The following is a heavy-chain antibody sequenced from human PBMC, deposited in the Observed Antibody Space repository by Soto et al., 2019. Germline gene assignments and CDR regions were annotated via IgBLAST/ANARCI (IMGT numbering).Heavy chain of an antibody. D-gene: IGHD1-26*01. V-gene: IGHV3-23*01. Sequence: EVQLLQSGGGLVQPGGSLRLSCAASGFTFSTYAMAWVRQPPGKGLEWVSTVSGGGDHTYYADSVKGRSTISRDASTNTLYLQMDSLRVEDTAVYYCAKSGFADLDYWGQGARVTVSS. J-gene: IGHJ1*01. CDR3: AKSGFADLDY. CDR2: VSGGGDHT. CDR1: GFTFSTYA.